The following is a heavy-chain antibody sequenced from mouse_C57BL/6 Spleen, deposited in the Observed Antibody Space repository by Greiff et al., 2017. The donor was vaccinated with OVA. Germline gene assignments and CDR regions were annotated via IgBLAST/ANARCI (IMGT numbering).Heavy chain of an antibody. V-gene: IGHV3-6*01. CDR1: GYSITSGYY. CDR3: ARVLTRDWYFDV. Sequence: LMESGPGLVKPSQSLSLTCSVTGYSITSGYYWNWIRQFPGNKLEWMGYISYDGSNNYNPSLKNRISITRDTSKNQFFLKLNSVTTEDTATYYCARVLTRDWYFDVWGTGTTVTVSS. CDR2: ISYDGSN. D-gene: IGHD1-3*01. J-gene: IGHJ1*03.